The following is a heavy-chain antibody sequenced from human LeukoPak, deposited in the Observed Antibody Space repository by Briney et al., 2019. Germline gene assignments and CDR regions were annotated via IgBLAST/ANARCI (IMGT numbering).Heavy chain of an antibody. CDR1: GFTFSDYY. Sequence: PGGSLRLSCAASGFTFSDYYMSWIRKAPGKGLEWVSYISSSGSTIYYADSVKGRFTISRDNAKNSLYLQMNSLRAEDTAMYYCARDWALWGAFDIWGQGTMVTVSS. CDR3: ARDWALWGAFDI. J-gene: IGHJ3*02. V-gene: IGHV3-11*04. CDR2: ISSSGSTI. D-gene: IGHD3-10*01.